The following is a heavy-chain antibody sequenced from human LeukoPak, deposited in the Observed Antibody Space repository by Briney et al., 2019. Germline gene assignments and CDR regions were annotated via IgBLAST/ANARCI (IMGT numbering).Heavy chain of an antibody. CDR1: GGTFSSYA. D-gene: IGHD6-13*01. CDR2: IIPIFGTA. CDR3: ARVPVGSQIAAAGYYYYYGMDV. J-gene: IGHJ6*02. Sequence: GASVKVSCKASGGTFSSYAISWVRQAPGQGLEWMGGIIPIFGTANYAQKLQGRVTITADESTSTAYMELSSLRSEDTAVYYCARVPVGSQIAAAGYYYYYGMDVWGQGTTVTVSS. V-gene: IGHV1-69*13.